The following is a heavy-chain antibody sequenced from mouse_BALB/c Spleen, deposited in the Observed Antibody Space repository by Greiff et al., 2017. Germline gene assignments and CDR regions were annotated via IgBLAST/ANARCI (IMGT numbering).Heavy chain of an antibody. Sequence: EVKLMESGGGLVQPGGSRKLSCAASGFTFSSFGMHWVRQAPEKGLEWVAYISSGSSTIYYADTVKGRFTISRDNPKNTLFLQMTSLRSEDTAMYYCARWFYAMDYWGQGTSVTVSS. D-gene: IGHD2-2*01. CDR3: ARWFYAMDY. CDR1: GFTFSSFG. CDR2: ISSGSSTI. V-gene: IGHV5-17*02. J-gene: IGHJ4*01.